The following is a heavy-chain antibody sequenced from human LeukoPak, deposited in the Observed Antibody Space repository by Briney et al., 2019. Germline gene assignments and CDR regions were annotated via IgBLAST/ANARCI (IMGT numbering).Heavy chain of an antibody. CDR3: ARLGYRQWLAPYYFDY. V-gene: IGHV4-59*08. Sequence: PSETLSLTCTVSGGSISSYYWSWIRQPPGKGLEGIGYIYYSGSTNYNPSLKSRVTISVDTSKNQFSLKLSSVTAADTAVYYCARLGYRQWLAPYYFDYWGQGTLVTVSS. J-gene: IGHJ4*02. D-gene: IGHD6-19*01. CDR2: IYYSGST. CDR1: GGSISSYY.